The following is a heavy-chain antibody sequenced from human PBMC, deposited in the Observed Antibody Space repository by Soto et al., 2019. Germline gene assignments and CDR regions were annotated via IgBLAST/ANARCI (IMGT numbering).Heavy chain of an antibody. CDR2: INHSGST. Sequence: QVQLQQWGAGLLKPSETLSLTCAVYGGSFSGYYWSWIRQPPGKGLEWIGEINHSGSTNYNPSLKSRVTISVDTSKNQFSLKLSSVTAADTAVYYCARGFSTTVPGFDPWGKGTLVTVSS. D-gene: IGHD4-17*01. J-gene: IGHJ5*02. CDR1: GGSFSGYY. V-gene: IGHV4-34*01. CDR3: ARGFSTTVPGFDP.